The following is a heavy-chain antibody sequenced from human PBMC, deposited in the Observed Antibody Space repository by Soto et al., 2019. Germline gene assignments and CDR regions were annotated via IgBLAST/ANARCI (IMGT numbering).Heavy chain of an antibody. V-gene: IGHV3-66*01. CDR2: IYSGGST. D-gene: IGHD3-22*01. CDR3: ARMYYYDGSGYYYKYWYFDL. Sequence: EVQLVESGGGLVQPGGSLRLSCAASGFSVSSSYMSWVRQAPGKGLESVSVIYSGGSTYYADSVKGRFTISRDNSKNTLYLQMNSLRAEDTAVYYCARMYYYDGSGYYYKYWYFDLWGRGTLVTVSS. CDR1: GFSVSSSY. J-gene: IGHJ2*01.